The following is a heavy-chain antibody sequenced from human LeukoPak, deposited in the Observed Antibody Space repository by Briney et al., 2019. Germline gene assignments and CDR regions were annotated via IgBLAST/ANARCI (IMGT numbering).Heavy chain of an antibody. CDR2: IRSKAYGGTT. Sequence: PGRSLRLSCTASGFTFGDYAMSWVRQAPGKGLERVGFIRSKAYGGTTEYAASVKGRFTISRDDSKSIAYLQMNSLKTEDTAVYYCTRDALRYFDWSFSYYYYGMDVWGKGTTVTVSS. D-gene: IGHD3-9*01. V-gene: IGHV3-49*04. CDR3: TRDALRYFDWSFSYYYYGMDV. CDR1: GFTFGDYA. J-gene: IGHJ6*04.